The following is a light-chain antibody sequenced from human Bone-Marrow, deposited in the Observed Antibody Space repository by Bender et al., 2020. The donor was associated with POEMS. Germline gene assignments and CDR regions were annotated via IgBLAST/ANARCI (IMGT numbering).Light chain of an antibody. Sequence: QSVLTQPPSASGTPGQSVTISCSGSSSNIGANYVYWYHHLPGTAPRLVVYSNYQRPSGVSDRFSGSKSGNTASLAISGLRAEDEADYYCSSYTRTSTLGLFGGGTKLTVL. J-gene: IGLJ2*01. CDR1: SSNIGANY. CDR3: SSYTRTSTLGL. CDR2: SNY. V-gene: IGLV1-47*02.